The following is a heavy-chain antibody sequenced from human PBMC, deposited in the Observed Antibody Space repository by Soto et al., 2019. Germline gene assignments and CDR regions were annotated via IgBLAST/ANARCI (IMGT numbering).Heavy chain of an antibody. CDR1: GFTFSSYA. CDR2: ISGGGGST. V-gene: IGHV3-23*01. D-gene: IGHD1-26*01. CDR3: AKGSMVGTYDT. J-gene: IGHJ5*02. Sequence: QAGGSLRLSCAASGFTFSSYAMSWVRQVPGKGLEWVSAISGGGGSTYYADSVKGRFIVSRDDSENTLYLQMNSLRADDTAIFYCAKGSMVGTYDTWGQGTQVTVSS.